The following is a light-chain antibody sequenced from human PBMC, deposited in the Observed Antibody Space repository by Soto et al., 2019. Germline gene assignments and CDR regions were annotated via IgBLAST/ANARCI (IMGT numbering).Light chain of an antibody. CDR1: QGIRTY. CDR2: AAS. J-gene: IGKJ4*01. Sequence: DIQLTQSPSFLSASVGDRVTLTCRASQGIRTYLAWYQQKPGKVPNLLVYAASTLQSGVPSRYSGSGSGTEFALTISGLQPEDFASYYCQDLNNYPLTFGGGTKVEI. CDR3: QDLNNYPLT. V-gene: IGKV1-9*01.